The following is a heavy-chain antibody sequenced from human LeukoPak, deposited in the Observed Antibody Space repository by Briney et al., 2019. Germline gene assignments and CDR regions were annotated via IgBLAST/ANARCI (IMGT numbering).Heavy chain of an antibody. CDR2: IKSWTGET. D-gene: IGHD1-26*01. CDR3: ARGVGSSWFDP. V-gene: IGHV1-2*02. J-gene: IGHJ5*02. CDR1: GYTFSDYN. Sequence: GASVTVSCKASGYTFSDYNIHWIRQAPGQGLEWMGWIKSWTGETKSAQKFQGRVTITTDTSTSTAYMELSSLRSDDTAIYYCARGVGSSWFDPWGQGTLVTVSS.